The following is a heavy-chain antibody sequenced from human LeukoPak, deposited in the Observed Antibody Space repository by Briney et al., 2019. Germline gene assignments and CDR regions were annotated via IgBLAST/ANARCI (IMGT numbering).Heavy chain of an antibody. J-gene: IGHJ4*02. CDR2: ISYTGVT. D-gene: IGHD1-26*01. CDR1: GGSISSSTYF. V-gene: IGHV4-39*02. Sequence: SETLSLTCSVSGGSISSSTYFWGWIRQPPGEGLEWIGSISYTGVTYYNPSLTSRVTISVDTSKNHFSLKLSSLAAADTAVYYCARRVGATEAVDYWGQGTLVTVSS. CDR3: ARRVGATEAVDY.